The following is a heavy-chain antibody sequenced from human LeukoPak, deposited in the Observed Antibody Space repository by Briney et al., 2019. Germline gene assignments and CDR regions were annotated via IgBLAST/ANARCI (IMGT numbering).Heavy chain of an antibody. CDR2: IYPGDSDT. CDR1: GYSFTTYW. V-gene: IGHV5-51*01. J-gene: IGHJ4*02. CDR3: ARHRPYSSGWRHFDY. D-gene: IGHD6-19*01. Sequence: GESLKISCKGSGYSFTTYWIAWVRQVPGQDLGWIGIIYPGDSDTRYSPSFQGQVTISADKSMSTAYLQWSSLRASDTAMYYCARHRPYSSGWRHFDYWGQGTLVTVSS.